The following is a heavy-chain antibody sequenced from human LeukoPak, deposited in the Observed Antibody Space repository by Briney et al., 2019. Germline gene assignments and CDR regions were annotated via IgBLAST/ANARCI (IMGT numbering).Heavy chain of an antibody. Sequence: GESLKISCKGSGYSFTSYWIVWVRQMPGKGLEWMGIIYPGDSDTRYSPSFQGQVTISADKSLRTAYLQWNSLEASDTAMYYCARLPYYAAVDFWGQGTLVTVSS. D-gene: IGHD3-3*01. V-gene: IGHV5-51*01. CDR2: IYPGDSDT. J-gene: IGHJ4*02. CDR1: GYSFTSYW. CDR3: ARLPYYAAVDF.